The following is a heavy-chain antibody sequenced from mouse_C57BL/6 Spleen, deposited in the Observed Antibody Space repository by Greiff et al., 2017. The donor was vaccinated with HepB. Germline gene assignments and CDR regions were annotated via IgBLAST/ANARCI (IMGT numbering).Heavy chain of an antibody. CDR3: ATGLYYYGSSHY. CDR1: GYAFSSSW. CDR2: IYPGDGDT. J-gene: IGHJ2*01. V-gene: IGHV1-82*01. Sequence: VQLQQSGPELVKPGASVKISCKASGYAFSSSWMNWVKQRPGKGLEWIGRIYPGDGDTNYNGKFKGKATLTADKSSSTAYMQLSSLTSEDSAVYFCATGLYYYGSSHYWGQGTTLTVSS. D-gene: IGHD1-1*01.